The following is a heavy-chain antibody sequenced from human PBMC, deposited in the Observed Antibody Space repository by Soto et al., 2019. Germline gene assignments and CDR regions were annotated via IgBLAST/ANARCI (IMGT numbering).Heavy chain of an antibody. J-gene: IGHJ1*01. CDR1: GFTFSNVW. D-gene: IGHD4-17*01. V-gene: IGHV3-15*01. CDR2: IKSKIDSGTA. Sequence: EVHLVESGGDLVKPGGSLRLSCAASGFTFSNVWMSWVRQAPGKGLEWVGRIKSKIDSGTADYAAPVKGRFTISRDDSKSTVYLQMNSLRTDDSALYYCTTFYMAYGFNVQQWGQGTPVTVSS. CDR3: TTFYMAYGFNVQQ.